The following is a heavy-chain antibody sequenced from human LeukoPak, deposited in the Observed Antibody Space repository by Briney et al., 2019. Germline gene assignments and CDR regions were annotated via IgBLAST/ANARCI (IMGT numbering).Heavy chain of an antibody. J-gene: IGHJ6*03. V-gene: IGHV3-33*06. D-gene: IGHD4-17*01. CDR2: ILYDGSNK. CDR3: AKEPDYGDYVGYYYYYMDV. CDR1: GFTFSSYG. Sequence: PGGSLRLSCAASGFTFSSYGMHWVPQAPGKGLEWVAVILYDGSNKYYADSVKGRFTISRDNAKNTQYLQMNSLRAEDTAVYYCAKEPDYGDYVGYYYYYMDVWGKGTTVTVYS.